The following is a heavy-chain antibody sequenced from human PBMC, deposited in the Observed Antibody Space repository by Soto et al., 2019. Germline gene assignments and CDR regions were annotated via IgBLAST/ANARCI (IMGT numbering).Heavy chain of an antibody. Sequence: EVQLVESGGGLVQPGGSLRLSCAASGFIFDSFALSWVRQAPGKGLEWVSGIGDSGGRTYYADSVKGRFTISRDNSKNTLYLQMSSLSAEDTAIYYCAKDRAFWFGEGGWFDPWGQGTLVTVSS. CDR1: GFIFDSFA. CDR2: IGDSGGRT. J-gene: IGHJ5*02. D-gene: IGHD3-10*01. V-gene: IGHV3-23*04. CDR3: AKDRAFWFGEGGWFDP.